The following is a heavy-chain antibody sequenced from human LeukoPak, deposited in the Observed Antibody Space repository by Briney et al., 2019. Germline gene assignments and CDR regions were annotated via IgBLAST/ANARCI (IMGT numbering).Heavy chain of an antibody. CDR2: INHSGST. Sequence: SETLALTCAVYGGSFSGYHWSWIRQPPGKGLEWIGEINHSGSTNYNPSLKSRVTISVDTSKNQFSLKLSSVTAADTAVYYCARRKYNWNLRSDTPGRFDPWGQGTLVTVSS. J-gene: IGHJ5*02. CDR3: ARRKYNWNLRSDTPGRFDP. D-gene: IGHD1-1*01. CDR1: GGSFSGYH. V-gene: IGHV4-34*01.